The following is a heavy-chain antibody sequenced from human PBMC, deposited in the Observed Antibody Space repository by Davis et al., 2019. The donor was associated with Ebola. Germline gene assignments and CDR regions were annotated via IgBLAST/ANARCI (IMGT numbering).Heavy chain of an antibody. V-gene: IGHV3-30*03. CDR2: ISYDGSNK. CDR3: ARVIEVTNYYYYGMDV. J-gene: IGHJ6*02. Sequence: GESLKISCAASGFTFSSYGMHWVRQAPGKGLEWVAVISYDGSNKYYADAVKGQFTISRDNSKNTLYLQMNSLRAEDTAVYYCARVIEVTNYYYYGMDVWGQGTTVTVSS. D-gene: IGHD4-17*01. CDR1: GFTFSSYG.